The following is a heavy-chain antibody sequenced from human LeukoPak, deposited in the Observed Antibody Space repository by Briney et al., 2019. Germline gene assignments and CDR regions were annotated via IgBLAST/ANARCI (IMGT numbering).Heavy chain of an antibody. CDR3: ARGQTYYDFWSGYSPYYFDY. CDR1: GGSISSSSYY. Sequence: SETLSLTCTVSGGSISSSSYYWGWIRQPPGKGLEWIGSIYYSGSTYYNPSLKSRVTISVDTSKNQFSLKLSSVTAADTAVYYCARGQTYYDFWSGYSPYYFDYWGQGTLVTVSS. V-gene: IGHV4-39*01. J-gene: IGHJ4*02. D-gene: IGHD3-3*01. CDR2: IYYSGST.